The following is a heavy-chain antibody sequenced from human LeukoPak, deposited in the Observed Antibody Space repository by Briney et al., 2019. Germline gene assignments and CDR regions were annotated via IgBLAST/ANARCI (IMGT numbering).Heavy chain of an antibody. Sequence: PGGSLRLSCAASGFTFSTYDMRWVRQAPGKGLEGVSAISGRGGSTYYADSVKGRFTTSRDNSKNTLYLQMHSLRAEDTSIYFCAKSLAQEPVIALDSWGQGTLVTVSS. CDR2: ISGRGGST. J-gene: IGHJ4*02. V-gene: IGHV3-23*01. CDR3: AKSLAQEPVIALDS. D-gene: IGHD3-16*02. CDR1: GFTFSTYD.